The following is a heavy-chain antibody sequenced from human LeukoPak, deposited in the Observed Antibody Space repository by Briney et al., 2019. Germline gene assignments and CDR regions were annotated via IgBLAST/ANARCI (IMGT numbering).Heavy chain of an antibody. CDR3: AKDDSSSPYYFDY. V-gene: IGHV3-30*04. CDR2: ISYDGSNK. CDR1: GFTFSSYA. J-gene: IGHJ4*02. D-gene: IGHD6-13*01. Sequence: GGSLRLSCAASGFTFSSYAMHWVRQAPGKGLEWVAVISYDGSNKYYADSVKGRLTISRDNSKNTLYLQMNSLRAEDTAVYYCAKDDSSSPYYFDYWGQGTLVTVSS.